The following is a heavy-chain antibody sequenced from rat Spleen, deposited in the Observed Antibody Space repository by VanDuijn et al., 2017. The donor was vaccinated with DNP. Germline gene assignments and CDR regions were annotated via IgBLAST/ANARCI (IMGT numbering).Heavy chain of an antibody. Sequence: AASGFTLSDYYMAWVRQAPTRGLEWVAYIRYDGGGTNYRDSVKGRFTISRDNAKRTLYLEMSSLRSEDMATYYCARFNGYYYALDAWGQGTSVTVSS. CDR1: GFTLSDYY. V-gene: IGHV5-22*01. J-gene: IGHJ4*01. CDR3: ARFNGYYYALDA. D-gene: IGHD1-3*01. CDR2: IRYDGGGT.